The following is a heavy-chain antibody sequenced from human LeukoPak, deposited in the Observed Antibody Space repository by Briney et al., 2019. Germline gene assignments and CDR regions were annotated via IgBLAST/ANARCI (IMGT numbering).Heavy chain of an antibody. CDR2: ISSSGSTI. Sequence: GALRLSCAASGFTFIDYYRSCIPQAPGKGLEWGSYISSSGSTIYYAASVKGRFTISRDNANNSLYPQMKRLSAEDTDVYYCESRGYSGYDYRVDDAFDIWGQGTMVTVSS. D-gene: IGHD5-12*01. V-gene: IGHV3-11*01. CDR1: GFTFIDYY. J-gene: IGHJ3*02. CDR3: ESRGYSGYDYRVDDAFDI.